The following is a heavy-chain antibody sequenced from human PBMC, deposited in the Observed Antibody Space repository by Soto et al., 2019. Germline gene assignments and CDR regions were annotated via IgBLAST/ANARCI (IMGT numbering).Heavy chain of an antibody. V-gene: IGHV3-30*03. D-gene: IGHD3-16*01. CDR2: ISYDRSNK. CDR1: GFTFSSYG. CDR3: AWLTDY. J-gene: IGHJ4*02. Sequence: QVQLVESGGGVVQPGRSLRLSCAASGFTFSSYGMQWVRQARGKGLEWVAVISYDRSNKYYADSVKGRFTISRDNSNKSLYLQMNSLSGEDTEVYSCAWLTDYWGQGTLVSVCS.